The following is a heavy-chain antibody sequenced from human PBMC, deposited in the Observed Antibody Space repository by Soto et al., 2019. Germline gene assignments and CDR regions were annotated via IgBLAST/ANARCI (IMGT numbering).Heavy chain of an antibody. Sequence: AASVKVSCKTSGYTFSDYTIHWVRQAPGHRLEWMGWIDAGNGDTRYSKKFQDRVAITRDTSANTAYMELSSLRSEDTAVYYCARNYYDSIGLDYWGQGTLVTVSS. D-gene: IGHD3-22*01. J-gene: IGHJ4*02. CDR3: ARNYYDSIGLDY. V-gene: IGHV1-3*01. CDR1: GYTFSDYT. CDR2: IDAGNGDT.